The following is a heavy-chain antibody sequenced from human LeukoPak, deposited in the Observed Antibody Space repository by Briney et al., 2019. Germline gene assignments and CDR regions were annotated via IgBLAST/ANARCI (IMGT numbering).Heavy chain of an antibody. CDR1: GYTFTDFY. D-gene: IGHD1-26*01. J-gene: IGHJ4*02. V-gene: IGHV1-2*02. CDR3: ARAAKWELLKGGLDS. CDR2: INLNSGGT. Sequence: ASVKVSCKASGYTFTDFYMHWVRQAPGQGLEWMGCINLNSGGTNYAQNFQGRVTMTRDTSISTDYMELNRLISDDTAVYYCARAAKWELLKGGLDSWGQGTLVTVSS.